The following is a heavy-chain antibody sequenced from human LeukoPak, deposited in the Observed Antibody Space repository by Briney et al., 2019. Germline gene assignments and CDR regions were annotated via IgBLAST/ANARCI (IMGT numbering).Heavy chain of an antibody. CDR1: GFTFSSYA. CDR2: ISGSGGST. D-gene: IGHD6-13*01. V-gene: IGHV3-23*01. Sequence: GASLRLSCAASGFTFSSYAMSWVRQAPGKGREGVSAISGSGGSTYYADSVKGRFTISRDNSKNTLYLQMNSLRAENTAVYYCAKASSSWFDYYYGMDVWGQGTTVTVSS. CDR3: AKASSSWFDYYYGMDV. J-gene: IGHJ6*02.